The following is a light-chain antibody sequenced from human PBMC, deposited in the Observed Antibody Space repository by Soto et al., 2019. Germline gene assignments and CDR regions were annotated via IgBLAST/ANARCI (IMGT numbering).Light chain of an antibody. J-gene: IGKJ2*01. Sequence: IVLTQSPGTLSMSPGESATLSCRASQRVSSGFLAWYQQKPGQAPRLLIYGTSTRATAVPDRFSGGGSGTDFTLTISGLEPEDFAVYYCQQYGSSPYTFGQGTKLDIK. CDR2: GTS. V-gene: IGKV3-20*01. CDR3: QQYGSSPYT. CDR1: QRVSSGF.